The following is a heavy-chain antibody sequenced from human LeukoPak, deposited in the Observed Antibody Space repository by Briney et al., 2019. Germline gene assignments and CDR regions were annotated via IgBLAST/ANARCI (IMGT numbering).Heavy chain of an antibody. V-gene: IGHV3-30-3*01. Sequence: GGSLRLSCAASGFTFSSYAMHWVRQAPGKGLEWVAVISYDGSNKYYADSVKGRFTISRDNSKNTLYLQMNSLRAEDTAVYYCAKDGGSSSSGSDYWGQGTLVTVSS. CDR3: AKDGGSSSSGSDY. CDR1: GFTFSSYA. CDR2: ISYDGSNK. D-gene: IGHD6-6*01. J-gene: IGHJ4*02.